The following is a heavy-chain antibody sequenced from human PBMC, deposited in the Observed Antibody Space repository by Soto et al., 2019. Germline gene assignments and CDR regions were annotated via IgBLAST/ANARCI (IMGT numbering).Heavy chain of an antibody. V-gene: IGHV3-30-3*01. CDR3: ARDPRTMIVVEGYFDY. CDR2: ISYDGSNK. CDR1: GFTFSSYA. J-gene: IGHJ4*02. Sequence: QVQLVESGGGVVQPGRSLRLSCAASGFTFSSYAMHWVRQAPGKGLEWVAVISYDGSNKYYADSVKGRFTISRDNSKNTLYLQMNSLRAEDTAVYYCARDPRTMIVVEGYFDYRGQGTLVTVSS. D-gene: IGHD3-22*01.